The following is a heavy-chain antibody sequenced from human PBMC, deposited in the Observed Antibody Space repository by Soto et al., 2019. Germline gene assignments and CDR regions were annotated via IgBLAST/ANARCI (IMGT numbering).Heavy chain of an antibody. CDR3: ARRRITMIVVVFDAFDI. V-gene: IGHV4-4*02. CDR2: IYHSGNT. D-gene: IGHD3-22*01. CDR1: GGSICSSYW. J-gene: IGHJ3*02. Sequence: SETLSLTCAVSGGSICSSYWWSWVRQPPGKGLEWIGEIYHSGNTNYNPSLKSRVTISVDKSKNQFSLKLSSVTAADTAVYYCARRRITMIVVVFDAFDIWGQGTMVTVSS.